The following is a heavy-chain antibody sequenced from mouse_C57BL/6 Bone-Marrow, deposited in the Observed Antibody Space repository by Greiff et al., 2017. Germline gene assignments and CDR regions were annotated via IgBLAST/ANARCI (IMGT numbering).Heavy chain of an antibody. CDR3: ADFLDY. J-gene: IGHJ2*01. CDR2: ISSGGSYT. CDR1: GFTFSSYG. V-gene: IGHV5-6*01. Sequence: EVKVVESGGDLVKPGGSLKLSCAASGFTFSSYGMSWVRQTPVKRLEWVATISSGGSYTYYPDSVKGRFTISRDNAKNTLYLQMSSLKSEDTAMYYCADFLDYWGQGTTLTVSS.